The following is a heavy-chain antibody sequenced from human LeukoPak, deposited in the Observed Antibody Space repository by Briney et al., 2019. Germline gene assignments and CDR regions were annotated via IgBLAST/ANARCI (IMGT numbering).Heavy chain of an antibody. V-gene: IGHV1-69*13. D-gene: IGHD5-12*01. CDR3: ARDRPRVANWFDP. CDR1: GGTFSSYA. CDR2: IIPIFGTA. J-gene: IGHJ5*02. Sequence: ASVKVSCKASGGTFSSYAISWLRQAPGQGLEWMGGIIPIFGTANYAQKFQGRVTITADESTSTAYMELSSLRSEDTAVYYCARDRPRVANWFDPWGQGTLVTVSS.